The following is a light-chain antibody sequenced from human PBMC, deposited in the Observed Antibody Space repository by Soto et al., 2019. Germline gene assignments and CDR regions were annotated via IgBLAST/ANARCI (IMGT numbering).Light chain of an antibody. V-gene: IGLV2-14*01. J-gene: IGLJ3*02. CDR2: EVS. CDR3: SSYTTSSTRV. Sequence: QSALTQPASVSGSPGQSITISCTGTSSDVGTYNYVSWYQQHPGKAPKLMIYEVSNWPSGVSNRFSGSKSGNTASLTISGLQAEDEADYYCSSYTTSSTRVFGVGTKLTVL. CDR1: SSDVGTYNY.